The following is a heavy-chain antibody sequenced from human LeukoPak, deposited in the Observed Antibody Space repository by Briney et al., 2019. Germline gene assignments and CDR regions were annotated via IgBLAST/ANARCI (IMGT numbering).Heavy chain of an antibody. CDR2: INSDGSST. CDR3: ARVEAMDLYYYYGWDV. CDR1: GFTFSSYW. Sequence: GGSLRLSCAASGFTFSSYWMPWVRQAPGKGLVWVSRINSDGSSTSYADSVKGRFTISRDNAKNTLYLQMNSLSAEDTAVYYCARVEAMDLYYYYGWDVWGQGTTVTVSS. J-gene: IGHJ6*02. D-gene: IGHD5-18*01. V-gene: IGHV3-74*01.